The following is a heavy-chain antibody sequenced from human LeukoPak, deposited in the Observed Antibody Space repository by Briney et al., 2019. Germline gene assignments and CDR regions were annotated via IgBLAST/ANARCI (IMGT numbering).Heavy chain of an antibody. J-gene: IGHJ4*02. CDR2: IYYSGST. Sequence: SETLSLTCTVSGGSISSYYWSWIRQPPGKGLEWIGYIYYSGSTNYNPSLESRVTISVDTSKNQFSLKLSSVTAADTAVYYCARERLLAGFDYWGQGTLVTVSS. CDR3: ARERLLAGFDY. V-gene: IGHV4-59*01. CDR1: GGSISSYY. D-gene: IGHD3-22*01.